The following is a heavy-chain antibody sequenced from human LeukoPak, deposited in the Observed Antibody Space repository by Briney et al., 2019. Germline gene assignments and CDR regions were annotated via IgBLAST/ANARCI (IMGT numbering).Heavy chain of an antibody. V-gene: IGHV4-34*01. CDR1: GGSFSGYY. J-gene: IGHJ4*01. Sequence: SETLSLTCAVYGGSFSGYYWSWIRQPPGKGLEWIGEINHSGSTNYNPSLKSRVTISVDTSKNQFSLKLSSVTAADTAVYYCARGLGPAEVDYWGQEPWSPSPQ. CDR2: INHSGST. CDR3: ARGLGPAEVDY. D-gene: IGHD6-19*01.